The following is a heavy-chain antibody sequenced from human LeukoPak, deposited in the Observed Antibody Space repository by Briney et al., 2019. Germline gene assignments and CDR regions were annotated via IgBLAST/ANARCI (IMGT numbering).Heavy chain of an antibody. V-gene: IGHV1-69*06. CDR3: ARYQGGPFDY. CDR2: IIPIFGTV. J-gene: IGHJ4*02. CDR1: GGTFSSYA. Sequence: ASVKVSCKASGGTFSSYAISWVRQAPGQGLEWMGGIIPIFGTVNYAQKFQGRVTITADKSTSTAYMELRSLRSDDTAVYYCARYQGGPFDYWGQGTLVTVSS. D-gene: IGHD2-15*01.